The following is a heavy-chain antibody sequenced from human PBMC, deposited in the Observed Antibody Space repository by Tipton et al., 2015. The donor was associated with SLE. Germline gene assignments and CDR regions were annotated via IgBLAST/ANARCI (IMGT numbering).Heavy chain of an antibody. CDR1: GITFSSYS. V-gene: IGHV3-48*04. CDR2: IRGSGSTI. D-gene: IGHD6-6*01. J-gene: IGHJ6*03. Sequence: SLRLSCAASGITFSSYSMNWVRQAPGKGLEWVSYIRGSGSTIYYADSVRGRFTISRDNAKNSLYLQMNSLRAEDTAVYYCARESSSAYYYYYFMDVRGEGTTVTVSS. CDR3: ARESSSAYYYYYFMDV.